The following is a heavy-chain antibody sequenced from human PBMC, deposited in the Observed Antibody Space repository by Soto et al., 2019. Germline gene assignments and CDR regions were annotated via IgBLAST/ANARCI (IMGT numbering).Heavy chain of an antibody. D-gene: IGHD3-3*01. Sequence: GGSLRLSCVASGFTFSDYYMSWVRQAPGQGLEWVSYISSSGSTIYYGDSVKGRLTISRDNAKNSLYLQMNSLRTEDTAAYYCARLSTLFGVVNKNHFDYWGQGTLVTVSS. J-gene: IGHJ4*02. CDR1: GFTFSDYY. CDR3: ARLSTLFGVVNKNHFDY. V-gene: IGHV3-11*01. CDR2: ISSSGSTI.